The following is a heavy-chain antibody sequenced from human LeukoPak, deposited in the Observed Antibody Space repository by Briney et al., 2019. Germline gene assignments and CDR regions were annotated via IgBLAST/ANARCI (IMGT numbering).Heavy chain of an antibody. CDR3: ARDTYYYDSGCDY. V-gene: IGHV4-39*07. J-gene: IGHJ4*02. CDR1: GFTFSSYS. CDR2: IYYSGST. Sequence: GSLRLSCAASGFTFSSYSMNWVRQAPGKGLEWIGSIYYSGSTYYNPSLKSRVTISVDTSKNQFSLKLSSVTAADTAVYYCARDTYYYDSGCDYWGQGTLVTVSS. D-gene: IGHD3-22*01.